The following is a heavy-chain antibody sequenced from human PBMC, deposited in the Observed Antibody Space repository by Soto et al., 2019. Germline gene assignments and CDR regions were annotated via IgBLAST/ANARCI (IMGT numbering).Heavy chain of an antibody. CDR2: INSDGSST. CDR3: ARGGYYYGSGSPGPFDP. D-gene: IGHD3-10*01. J-gene: IGHJ5*02. V-gene: IGHV3-74*01. CDR1: GFTFSSDW. Sequence: GGSLRLSCAASGFTFSSDWMHWVRQAPGKGLVWVSRINSDGSSTSYADSVKGRFTISRDNAKNTLYLQMNSRRAEDTAVYYCARGGYYYGSGSPGPFDPWGQGTLVTV.